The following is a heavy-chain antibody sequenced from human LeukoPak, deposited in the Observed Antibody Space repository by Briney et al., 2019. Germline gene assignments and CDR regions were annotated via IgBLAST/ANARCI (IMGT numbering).Heavy chain of an antibody. J-gene: IGHJ4*02. CDR3: ARWGDDFWCTKTQDY. V-gene: IGHV3-23*01. Sequence: PGGSLRLSCAASGFIFSSYAMSWVRQGPVMVLESVSAISASASHTYYADSVKGRFTISRDNSKKTVFPQMNSLRAEDTAIYYCARWGDDFWCTKTQDYWGQGTLVTVSS. CDR2: ISASASHT. D-gene: IGHD3-3*01. CDR1: GFIFSSYA.